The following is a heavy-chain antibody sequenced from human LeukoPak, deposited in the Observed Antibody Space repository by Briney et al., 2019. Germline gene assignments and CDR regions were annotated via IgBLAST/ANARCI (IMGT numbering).Heavy chain of an antibody. Sequence: GSLRLSCAASGFTFSSYSMNWVRQPPGKGLEWIGSIYYSGSTYYNPSLKSRVTISVDTSKNQFSLKLSSVTAADTAVYYCASTTDSSSWYTGEIAFDIWGQGTMVTVSS. CDR3: ASTTDSSSWYTGEIAFDI. CDR2: IYYSGST. D-gene: IGHD6-13*01. V-gene: IGHV4-39*07. J-gene: IGHJ3*02. CDR1: GFTFSSYS.